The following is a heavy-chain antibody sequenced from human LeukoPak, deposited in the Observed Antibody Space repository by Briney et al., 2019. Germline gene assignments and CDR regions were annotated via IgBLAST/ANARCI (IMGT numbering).Heavy chain of an antibody. CDR3: AKNRGHCVDGVCHNYYYMDV. CDR2: VSGSAGRT. J-gene: IGHJ6*03. V-gene: IGHV3-23*01. Sequence: GGSLRLSCAASGFTFSSYAMSWVRQAPGKGLEWVSTVSGSAGRTDYADSVKGRFTIPRDNLKNTLYLQMNGLRAEDTAVYYCAKNRGHCVDGVCHNYYYMDVWGKGTTVTVSS. D-gene: IGHD2-8*02. CDR1: GFTFSSYA.